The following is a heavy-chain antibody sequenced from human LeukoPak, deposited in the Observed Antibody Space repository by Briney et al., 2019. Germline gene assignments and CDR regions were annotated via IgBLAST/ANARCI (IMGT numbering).Heavy chain of an antibody. Sequence: KSSETLSLTCAVYGGSFSGYYWSWIRQPPGKGLEWIGEINHSGSTNYNPSLKSRVTISVDTSKNQFSLKLSSVTAADTAVYYCARVNTEEPPNPYGSGLAPWGQGTLVTVSS. D-gene: IGHD3-10*01. CDR1: GGSFSGYY. J-gene: IGHJ5*02. CDR2: INHSGST. V-gene: IGHV4-34*01. CDR3: ARVNTEEPPNPYGSGLAP.